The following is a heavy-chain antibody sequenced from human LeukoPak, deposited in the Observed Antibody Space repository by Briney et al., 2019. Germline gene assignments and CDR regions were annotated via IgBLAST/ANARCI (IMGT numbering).Heavy chain of an antibody. Sequence: ASVKVSCKASGYTFTNYALHWVRQAPGQRLEWLGWTNGATGNTRFSQDFQDRLTITIDTSASTAYMELSSLRAEDTAVYYCARSPGGNARSFLDYRGQGTLVTVSS. CDR2: TNGATGNT. J-gene: IGHJ4*02. V-gene: IGHV1-3*02. D-gene: IGHD1-14*01. CDR3: ARSPGGNARSFLDY. CDR1: GYTFTNYA.